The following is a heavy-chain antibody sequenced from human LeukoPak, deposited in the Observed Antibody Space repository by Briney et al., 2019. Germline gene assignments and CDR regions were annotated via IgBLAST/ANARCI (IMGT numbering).Heavy chain of an antibody. CDR1: GGTFSSYA. Sequence: ASVKVSCKSSGGTFSSYAISWVRQAPGQGLEWMGGIIPMFRTADYAQKSQGRVTITADESTSTAYMELSSLRSEDTAVYYCARRVRRGVSHPPHYYYYYAMDVWGKGTTITVSA. V-gene: IGHV1-69*01. D-gene: IGHD3-10*01. CDR3: ARRVRRGVSHPPHYYYYYAMDV. CDR2: IIPMFRTA. J-gene: IGHJ6*04.